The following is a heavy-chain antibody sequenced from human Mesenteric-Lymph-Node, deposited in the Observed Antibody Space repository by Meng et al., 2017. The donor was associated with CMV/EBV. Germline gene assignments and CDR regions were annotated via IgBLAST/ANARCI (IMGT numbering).Heavy chain of an antibody. CDR2: INSDGSST. Sequence: GESLKISCAASGFTFSSFWMHWVRQAPGKGLVWVSRINSDGSSTTYADSVKGRFTISRDNAKNTLYLQMNSLRAEDTAVYYCAKENDDFWSGYYTSYWGQGTLVTVSS. V-gene: IGHV3-74*01. J-gene: IGHJ4*02. CDR1: GFTFSSFW. D-gene: IGHD3-3*01. CDR3: AKENDDFWSGYYTSY.